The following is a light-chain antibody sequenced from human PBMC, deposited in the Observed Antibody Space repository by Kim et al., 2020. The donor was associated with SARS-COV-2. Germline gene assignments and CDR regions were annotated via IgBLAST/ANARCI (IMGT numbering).Light chain of an antibody. V-gene: IGKV2-30*01. CDR3: MQGTHCVT. CDR2: KVS. J-gene: IGKJ3*01. CDR1: QTLQSSDANSY. Sequence: QQATNSCRSIQTLQSSDANSYLDWFHQRPRQTPRRLIYKVSKRDSGVPDRFSDSGSGTDFTLKISWVEAEDVEVYYCMQGTHCVTFGRGTKVDIK.